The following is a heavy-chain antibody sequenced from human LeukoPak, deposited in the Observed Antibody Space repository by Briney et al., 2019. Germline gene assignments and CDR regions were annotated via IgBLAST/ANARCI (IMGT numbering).Heavy chain of an antibody. CDR3: ARALAYGGNSDY. V-gene: IGHV1-2*02. J-gene: IGHJ4*02. CDR1: GYTFTGYY. CDR2: INPNSGGT. Sequence: ASVKASCKASGYTFTGYYMHWVRQAPGQGLEWMGWINPNSGGTNYAQKFQGRVTMTRDTSISTAYMELSRLRSDDTAVYYCARALAYGGNSDYWGQGTLVTVSS. D-gene: IGHD4-23*01.